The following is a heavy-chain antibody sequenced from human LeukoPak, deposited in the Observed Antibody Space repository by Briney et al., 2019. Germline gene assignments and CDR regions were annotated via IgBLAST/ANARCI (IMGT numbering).Heavy chain of an antibody. Sequence: GASVKVSCKVSVYTLTELSMHWVRQAPGKGLEWMGGFDPEDGETIYAQKFQGRVTMTEDTSTDTAYMELSSLRSEDTAVYYCATVGHSSGWYYFDYWGQGTLVTVSS. V-gene: IGHV1-24*01. D-gene: IGHD6-19*01. CDR1: VYTLTELS. J-gene: IGHJ4*02. CDR3: ATVGHSSGWYYFDY. CDR2: FDPEDGET.